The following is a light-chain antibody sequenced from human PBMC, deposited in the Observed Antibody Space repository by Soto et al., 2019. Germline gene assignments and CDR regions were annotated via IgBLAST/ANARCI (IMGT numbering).Light chain of an antibody. CDR2: KAS. CDR3: QQYNSYPT. CDR1: QSISSW. V-gene: IGKV1-5*03. J-gene: IGKJ5*01. Sequence: DIQMTQSPSTLSASVGDRATITCRASQSISSWLAWYQQKPGKAPKLLFYKASSLESGVPSRFSGSGSGTEFTLTISSLQPDDFATYYCQQYNSYPTFGQGTRLEIK.